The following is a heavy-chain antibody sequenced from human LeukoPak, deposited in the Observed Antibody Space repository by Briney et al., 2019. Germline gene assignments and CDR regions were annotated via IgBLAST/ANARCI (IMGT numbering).Heavy chain of an antibody. J-gene: IGHJ4*02. V-gene: IGHV3-7*01. CDR2: IKQDGSEK. CDR1: GFTLSNYW. CDR3: ARDRQIAY. Sequence: GGPLRLSCAASGFTLSNYWLTWVRQAPGQGLEWVANIKQDGSEKRYVDSVKGRFTISRDNAKNSLYLQMNSLRAEDTAVYYCARDRQIAYWGQGTLVTVSS.